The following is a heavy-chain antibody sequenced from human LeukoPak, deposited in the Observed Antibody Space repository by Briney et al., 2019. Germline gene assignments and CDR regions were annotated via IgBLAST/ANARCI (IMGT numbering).Heavy chain of an antibody. J-gene: IGHJ4*02. D-gene: IGHD1-26*01. Sequence: SETLSLTCTVSGGSISSGDYYWSWIRQPPGKGLEWIGYIYYSGSTYYNPSLKSRVTISVDTSKNQFSLKLSSVTAADTAVYYCARASGGDYFDSWGQGTLVTVSS. V-gene: IGHV4-30-4*01. CDR3: ARASGGDYFDS. CDR2: IYYSGST. CDR1: GGSISSGDYY.